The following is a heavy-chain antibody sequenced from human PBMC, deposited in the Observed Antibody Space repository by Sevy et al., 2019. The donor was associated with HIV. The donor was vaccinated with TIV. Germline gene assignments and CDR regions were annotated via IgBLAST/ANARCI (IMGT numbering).Heavy chain of an antibody. CDR1: GLSVSDNY. D-gene: IGHD3-22*01. V-gene: IGHV3-66*01. CDR2: IYSYGRT. J-gene: IGHJ6*02. Sequence: GGSLRLSCAASGLSVSDNYMNWVRQAPGKGLELVSVIYSYGRTYYPDSVKGRFSISRDNSKNTLYLHMKSLRPEDTAGYYCARDRYYDASGYYYYYYGMDVWGQGTTVTVSS. CDR3: ARDRYYDASGYYYYYYGMDV.